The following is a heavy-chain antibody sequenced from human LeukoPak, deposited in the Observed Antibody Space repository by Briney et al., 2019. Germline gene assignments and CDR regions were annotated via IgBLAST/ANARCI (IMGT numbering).Heavy chain of an antibody. CDR1: GYTFTGYY. J-gene: IGHJ4*02. CDR2: INPNSGGT. CDR3: ARDRGIAARWMLIDY. D-gene: IGHD6-6*01. Sequence: ASVKVSCKASGYTFTGYYMHWVRQAPGQGLEWMGWINPNSGGTNYAQKFQGRVTMTRDTSASTAYMELSSLRSEDMAVYYCARDRGIAARWMLIDYWGQGTLVTVSS. V-gene: IGHV1-2*02.